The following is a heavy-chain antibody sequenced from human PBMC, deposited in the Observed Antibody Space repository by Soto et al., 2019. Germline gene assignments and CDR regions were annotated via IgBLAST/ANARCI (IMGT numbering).Heavy chain of an antibody. D-gene: IGHD6-19*01. CDR1: GYNFTSYG. Sequence: QVQLVQSGADVKKPGASVKVSCKASGYNFTSYGISWVRQAPGQGLEWMGWISPHNDRTKYARRFQDRVTMTTETPTSTVYMELGSLRSDDTAVYYCARDLYYSSGRYFDHDAVDIWGQGTVVTVYS. CDR2: ISPHNDRT. CDR3: ARDLYYSSGRYFDHDAVDI. J-gene: IGHJ3*02. V-gene: IGHV1-18*01.